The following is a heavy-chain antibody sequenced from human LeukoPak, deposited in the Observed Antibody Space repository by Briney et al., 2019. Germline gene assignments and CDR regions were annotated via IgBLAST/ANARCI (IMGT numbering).Heavy chain of an antibody. V-gene: IGHV4-61*08. J-gene: IGHJ4*02. CDR3: ASYFGDKGY. D-gene: IGHD3-16*01. Sequence: PSETLSLTCTVSGGSISSGDYYWSWIRQPPGKGLEWIGYIYYSGSTNYNPSLKSRVTISVDTSKSQFSLKLSSVTAADTAVYYCASYFGDKGYWGQGTLVTVSS. CDR1: GGSISSGDYY. CDR2: IYYSGST.